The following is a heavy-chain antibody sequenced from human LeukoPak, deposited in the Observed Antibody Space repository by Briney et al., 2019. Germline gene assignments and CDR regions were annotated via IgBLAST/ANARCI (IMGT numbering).Heavy chain of an antibody. D-gene: IGHD2-21*01. CDR3: ARDRDCGPPLYYYYMDV. V-gene: IGHV4-61*02. CDR2: IYTSGST. Sequence: SQTLSLTCTVSGGSISSGSYYWSWIRQPAGKGLEWIGRIYTSGSTNYNPSLKSRVTISVDTSKNQFSLKLSSVTAADTAVYYCARDRDCGPPLYYYYMDVWGKGTTVTVSS. CDR1: GGSISSGSYY. J-gene: IGHJ6*03.